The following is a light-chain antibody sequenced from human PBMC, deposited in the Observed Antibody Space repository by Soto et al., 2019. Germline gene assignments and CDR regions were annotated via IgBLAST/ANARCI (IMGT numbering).Light chain of an antibody. V-gene: IGKV3-11*01. J-gene: IGKJ4*01. Sequence: EIVLTQSPATLSLSPGERATLSCRASQSVGSYLAWYQQKPGQAPRLLIYDASNRATGIPARFSGSWSGTDFTLTISSLEPEDFAVYYCQQRSNWPLTFGGGTKVEIK. CDR2: DAS. CDR1: QSVGSY. CDR3: QQRSNWPLT.